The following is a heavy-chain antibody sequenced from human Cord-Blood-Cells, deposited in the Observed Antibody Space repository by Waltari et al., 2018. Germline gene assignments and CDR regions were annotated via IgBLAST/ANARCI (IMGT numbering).Heavy chain of an antibody. Sequence: QVQLQESGPGLVKPSETLSLTCTVSGYSISSGYYWGWIRQPPGKGLEWIGSIYHSGSTYYNPSLKSRVTISVDTSKNQFSLKPSSVTAADTAVYYCARGRYSCYDYWGQGTLVTVSS. CDR3: ARGRYSCYDY. J-gene: IGHJ4*02. D-gene: IGHD2-2*01. V-gene: IGHV4-38-2*02. CDR1: GYSISSGYY. CDR2: IYHSGST.